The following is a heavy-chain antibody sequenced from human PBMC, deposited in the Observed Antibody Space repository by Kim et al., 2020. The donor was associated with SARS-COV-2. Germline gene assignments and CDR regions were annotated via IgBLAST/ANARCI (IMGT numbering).Heavy chain of an antibody. V-gene: IGHV3-23*01. Sequence: YADYVKGRFTISRDNSNDMLYLHMDSLRAEDTAVYYCAKCQASYGNDAFDMWGQGTVVTVSS. J-gene: IGHJ3*02. CDR3: AKCQASYGNDAFDM. D-gene: IGHD3-10*01.